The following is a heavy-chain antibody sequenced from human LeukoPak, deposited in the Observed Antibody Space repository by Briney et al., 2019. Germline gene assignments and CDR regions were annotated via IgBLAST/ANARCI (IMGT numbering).Heavy chain of an antibody. CDR3: ARSVVVPAALVY. Sequence: SETLSLTCTVSGGSISSSSYYWGWLRQPPGKGLEWIGSIYYSGSIYYNPSLKSRVPISVDTSKNHFPLKLSSVTAADTAVYYCARSVVVPAALVYWGQGTLVTVSS. CDR1: GGSISSSSYY. V-gene: IGHV4-39*02. D-gene: IGHD2-2*01. J-gene: IGHJ4*02. CDR2: IYYSGSI.